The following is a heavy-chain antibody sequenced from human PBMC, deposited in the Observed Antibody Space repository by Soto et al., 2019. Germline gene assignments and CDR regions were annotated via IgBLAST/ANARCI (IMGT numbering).Heavy chain of an antibody. D-gene: IGHD3-22*01. CDR3: AKGRATYYHDGTGDY. CDR2: ISGSGGFT. Sequence: EVQLLESGGGLVQPGGSLRLSCAASGFTFSSYAMSWVRQAPGKGLEWVSAISGSGGFTYYADSVKGRFTISRDNSKNPLYLQMNSLSAEETAVYYCAKGRATYYHDGTGDYWGQGTLVTVSS. CDR1: GFTFSSYA. J-gene: IGHJ4*02. V-gene: IGHV3-23*01.